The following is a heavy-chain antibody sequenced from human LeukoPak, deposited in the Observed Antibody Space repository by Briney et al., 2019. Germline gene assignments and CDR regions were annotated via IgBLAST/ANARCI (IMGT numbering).Heavy chain of an antibody. Sequence: GGSLRLSCAASGFTFSSYAMSWVRQAPGKGLEWVSAISGSGGSTYYADSVKGRFTISRDNSKSTLYLQMNSLRAEDTAVYYCAKVGSQQQLPEFDYRGQGTLVTVSS. CDR1: GFTFSSYA. CDR3: AKVGSQQQLPEFDY. V-gene: IGHV3-23*01. J-gene: IGHJ4*02. D-gene: IGHD6-13*01. CDR2: ISGSGGST.